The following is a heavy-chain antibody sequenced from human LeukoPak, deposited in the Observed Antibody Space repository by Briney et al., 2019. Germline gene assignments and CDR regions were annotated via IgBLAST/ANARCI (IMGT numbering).Heavy chain of an antibody. CDR3: ARLGVTQDAFDI. J-gene: IGHJ3*02. Sequence: SETLSLTCAVSGGSISSGGSSWSWIRQPPGKGLEWIGYISSTGSTYYNPSLKSRLSISLDTSKNQFSLNLSSVTAADTAVFYCARLGVTQDAFDIWGQGTMVTVSS. CDR2: ISSTGST. D-gene: IGHD3-10*01. V-gene: IGHV4-30-4*07. CDR1: GGSISSGGSS.